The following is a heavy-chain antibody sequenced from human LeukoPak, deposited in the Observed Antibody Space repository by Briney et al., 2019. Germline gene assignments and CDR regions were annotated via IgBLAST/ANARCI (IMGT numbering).Heavy chain of an antibody. V-gene: IGHV4-39*01. CDR3: ARHAPLLGGATDAFDI. J-gene: IGHJ3*02. CDR1: GGSISSSSYY. Sequence: SETLSLTCTVSGGSISSSSYYWGWIRQPPGKGLEWIGSIYYSGSTYYNPSLKSRVTISVDTSKNQFSLKLSSVTAADTAVYYCARHAPLLGGATDAFDIWGQGTMVTVSS. D-gene: IGHD1-26*01. CDR2: IYYSGST.